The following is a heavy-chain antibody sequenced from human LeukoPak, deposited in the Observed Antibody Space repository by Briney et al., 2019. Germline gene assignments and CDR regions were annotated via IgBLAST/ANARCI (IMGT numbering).Heavy chain of an antibody. CDR3: ARDRYSGYDWAGTSDAFDI. D-gene: IGHD5-12*01. CDR2: INPNSGGT. J-gene: IGHJ3*02. CDR1: GYTFTGYY. Sequence: ASVKVSCKASGYTFTGYYMHWVRQAPGQGLEWMGWINPNSGGTNYAQKFQGRVTMTEDTSTDTAYMELSSLRSEDTAVYYCARDRYSGYDWAGTSDAFDIWGQGTMVTVSS. V-gene: IGHV1-2*02.